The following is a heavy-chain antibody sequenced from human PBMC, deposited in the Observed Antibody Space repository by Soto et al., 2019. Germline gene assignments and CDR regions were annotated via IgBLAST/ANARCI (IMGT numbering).Heavy chain of an antibody. CDR1: RFTFSRYS. Sequence: PGGSLRLSCVASRFTFSRYSMNWVRQAPWKGLERISYISTRSNSIYYADYVKGRFTVSRDNGKNSLYVQMNSLSDEDTALYFCARATTMGSYSPFDYWGQGALVTVSS. V-gene: IGHV3-48*02. J-gene: IGHJ4*01. CDR2: ISTRSNSI. CDR3: ARATTMGSYSPFDY. D-gene: IGHD1-26*01.